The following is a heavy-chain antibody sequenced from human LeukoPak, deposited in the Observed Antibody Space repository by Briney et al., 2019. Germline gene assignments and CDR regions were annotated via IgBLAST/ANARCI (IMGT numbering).Heavy chain of an antibody. V-gene: IGHV4-59*08. J-gene: IGHJ4*02. D-gene: IGHD4-11*01. CDR3: ARHSGLQYRLYYFDY. CDR1: DCSISSYY. CDR2: IYYSGST. Sequence: PSETLSLTCTVSDCSISSYYWSWIRQPPGKGLEWIGYIYYSGSTNYNPSLKSRVTISVDTSKNQFSLKLSSVTAADTAVYYCARHSGLQYRLYYFDYWGQGTLVTVSS.